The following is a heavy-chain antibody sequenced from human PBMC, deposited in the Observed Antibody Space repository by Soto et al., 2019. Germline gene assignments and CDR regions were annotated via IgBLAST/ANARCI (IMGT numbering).Heavy chain of an antibody. Sequence: GGSLRLSCAASGFTFSDYYMSWIRQAPGKGLEWVSYISSSGSTIYYADSVKGRFTISRDNAENSLYLQMNSLRAEDTAVYYCAREVPAAIWGYYYYYMDVWGKGTTVTVSS. D-gene: IGHD2-2*01. CDR2: ISSSGSTI. J-gene: IGHJ6*03. CDR1: GFTFSDYY. V-gene: IGHV3-11*01. CDR3: AREVPAAIWGYYYYYMDV.